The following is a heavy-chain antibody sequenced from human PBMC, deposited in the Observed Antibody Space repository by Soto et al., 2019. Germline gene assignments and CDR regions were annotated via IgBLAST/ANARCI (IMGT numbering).Heavy chain of an antibody. D-gene: IGHD3-22*01. CDR2: INPNSGGT. Sequence: ASVKVSCKASGYTFTGYYMHWVRQAPGQGLEWMGWINPNSGGTNYAQKFQGWVTMTRDTSISTAYMELSRLRSDDTAVYYCARDRHYYDSRDYYYGMDVWGQGTTVTVSS. V-gene: IGHV1-2*04. CDR1: GYTFTGYY. CDR3: ARDRHYYDSRDYYYGMDV. J-gene: IGHJ6*02.